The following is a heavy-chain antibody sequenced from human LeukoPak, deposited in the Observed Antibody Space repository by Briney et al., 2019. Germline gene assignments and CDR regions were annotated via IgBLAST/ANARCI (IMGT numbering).Heavy chain of an antibody. Sequence: GGSLRLSCAASGFTFSSYTMNWVRQAPGKGLEWVSSITSGSSYIYYADSLKGRFTISRDNANNSLCLQMNSLRAEDTAVYCCARGDKSSGWYFFDYWGQGALVTVSS. D-gene: IGHD6-19*01. CDR1: GFTFSSYT. V-gene: IGHV3-21*01. CDR2: ITSGSSYI. CDR3: ARGDKSSGWYFFDY. J-gene: IGHJ4*02.